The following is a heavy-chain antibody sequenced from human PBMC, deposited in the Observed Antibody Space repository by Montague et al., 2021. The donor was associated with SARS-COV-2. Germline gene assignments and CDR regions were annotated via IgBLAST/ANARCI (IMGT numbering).Heavy chain of an antibody. D-gene: IGHD7-27*01. V-gene: IGHV3-33*01. CDR1: NYSGYY. CDR3: VGDPGDPDTFDF. CDR2: IWNDGSKK. J-gene: IGHJ4*02. Sequence: NYSGYYWGWIRQPPGKGLEWVASIWNDGSKKHHADSVKGRFTISRDNSNNMLYLQMDSLRADDAGVYYCVGDPGDPDTFDFWGQGTQVTVSS.